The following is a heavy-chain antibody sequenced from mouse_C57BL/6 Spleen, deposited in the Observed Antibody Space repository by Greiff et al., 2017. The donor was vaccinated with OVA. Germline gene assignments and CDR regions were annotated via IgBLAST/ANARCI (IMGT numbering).Heavy chain of an antibody. CDR3: TREGTTVVARYFDY. J-gene: IGHJ2*01. Sequence: EVKLEESGEGLVKPGGSLKLSCAASGFTFSSYAMSWVRQTPEKRLEWVAYISSGGDYIYYADTVKGRFTISRDNARNTLYLQMSSLKSEDTAMYYCTREGTTVVARYFDYWGQGTTLTVSS. CDR2: ISSGGDYI. CDR1: GFTFSSYA. D-gene: IGHD1-1*01. V-gene: IGHV5-9-1*02.